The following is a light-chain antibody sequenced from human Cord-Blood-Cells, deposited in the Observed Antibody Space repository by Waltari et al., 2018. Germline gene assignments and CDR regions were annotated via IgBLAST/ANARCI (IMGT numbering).Light chain of an antibody. CDR1: QSISSY. CDR2: AAS. Sequence: DIQMTQSPSSLSASVGSRVTITCRASQSISSYLNWDQQKPGKAPKLLIYAASSLQSGVPSRFSGSGYGTDFTLTISSLQPEDFATYYCQQSYSTPRTFGQGTKVEMK. CDR3: QQSYSTPRT. V-gene: IGKV1-39*01. J-gene: IGKJ1*01.